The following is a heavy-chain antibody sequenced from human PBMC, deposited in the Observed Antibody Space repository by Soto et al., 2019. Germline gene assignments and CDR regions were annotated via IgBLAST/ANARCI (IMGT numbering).Heavy chain of an antibody. CDR1: GYTFTSYG. CDR2: ISANNGNT. D-gene: IGHD1-20*01. J-gene: IGHJ3*02. Sequence: ASVKVSCKASGYTFTSYGISWVRRAPGQGLEWMGWISANNGNTGYAQKFQGRVTMTRNTSISTAYMELSSLRSEDTAVYYCARVRYNWNDRFDAFDIWGQGTMVTVSS. V-gene: IGHV1-8*02. CDR3: ARVRYNWNDRFDAFDI.